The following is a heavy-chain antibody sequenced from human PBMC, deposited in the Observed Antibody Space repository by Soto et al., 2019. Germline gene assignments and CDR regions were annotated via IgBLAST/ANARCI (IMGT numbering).Heavy chain of an antibody. CDR3: SNGYYYYLMDV. V-gene: IGHV5-51*01. CDR1: GDRFTTSW. D-gene: IGHD3-3*01. J-gene: IGHJ6*02. Sequence: GESLKISCKGSGDRFTTSWIGWVRQMPGKGLEWMGLIYSGDSDTKYSPSFQGQVTISVDKSISTAYLQWSSLKASDSAIYYCSNGYYYYLMDVWGHGTTVTV. CDR2: IYSGDSDT.